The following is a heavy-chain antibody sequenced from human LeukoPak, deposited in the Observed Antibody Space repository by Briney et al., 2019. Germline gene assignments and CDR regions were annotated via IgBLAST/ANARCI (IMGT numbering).Heavy chain of an antibody. CDR2: ISSDGSNK. CDR1: GFAFSSYS. J-gene: IGHJ4*02. CDR3: VRDGPNGYNDLDS. V-gene: IGHV3-30*04. Sequence: GGSLRLSCAASGFAFSSYSMHWVRQAPGKGLGSVAVISSDGSNKYYADSMKGRFTIPRDNSKNTLYLEMNSLRAEDTAVYYCVRDGPNGYNDLDSWGQGTLVIVSS. D-gene: IGHD5-24*01.